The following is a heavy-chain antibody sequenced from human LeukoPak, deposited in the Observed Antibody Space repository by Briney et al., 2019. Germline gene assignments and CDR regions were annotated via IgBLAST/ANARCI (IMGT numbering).Heavy chain of an antibody. CDR2: ISSSSSYI. CDR1: GFTFSSYS. Sequence: GGSLRLSCAASGFTFSSYSMNWVRQAPGKGLEWVSSISSSSSYIYYADSVKGRFTISRDNAKNSLYLQMNSLRAEDTAVYYCARDWCSGSSCYFPIDYWGQGTLVTVSS. V-gene: IGHV3-21*01. J-gene: IGHJ4*02. CDR3: ARDWCSGSSCYFPIDY. D-gene: IGHD2-15*01.